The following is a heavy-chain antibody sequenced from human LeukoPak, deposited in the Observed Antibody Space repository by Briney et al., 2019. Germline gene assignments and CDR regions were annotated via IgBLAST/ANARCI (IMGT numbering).Heavy chain of an antibody. V-gene: IGHV1-2*02. J-gene: IGHJ5*02. CDR3: ASTIFGVLPRGWFDP. D-gene: IGHD3-3*01. CDR2: INPSNGGT. CDR1: GYSFTNYY. Sequence: ASVKVSCKASGYSFTNYYVHWVRQAPGQGPVPMGWINPSNGGTNYAQDLQGRVTMTRDTSISTAYMELSRLRSDDTAVYYCASTIFGVLPRGWFDPWGQGTLVTVSS.